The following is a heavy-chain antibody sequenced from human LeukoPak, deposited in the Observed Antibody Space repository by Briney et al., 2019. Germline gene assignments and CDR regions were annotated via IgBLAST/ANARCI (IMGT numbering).Heavy chain of an antibody. D-gene: IGHD3-22*01. CDR1: GFTFSNYD. CDR3: ARGPDYYASSGHRSFDY. V-gene: IGHV3-33*01. CDR2: IWYDGSNK. J-gene: IGHJ4*02. Sequence: GGSLRLSCAASGFTFSNYDMHWVRQAPGKGLEWVAVIWYDGSNKYYADSVKGRFTISRDNSKNTLYLQMNSLRAEDTAVYYCARGPDYYASSGHRSFDYWGQGTLVTVSS.